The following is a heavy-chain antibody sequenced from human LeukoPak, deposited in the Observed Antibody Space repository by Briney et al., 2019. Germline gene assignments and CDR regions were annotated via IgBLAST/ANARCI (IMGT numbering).Heavy chain of an antibody. V-gene: IGHV5-51*01. CDR3: ARPNITSYYDSRGYDAFDV. CDR2: IYHDGSDT. CDR1: DSQFNAYW. D-gene: IGHD3-22*01. J-gene: IGHJ3*01. Sequence: GEPLESSGQASDSQFNAYWIAGARQLQGRGWEGMRIIYHDGSDTRYSPSSQGKVTISADKSVSIAYLQWSSLKASDTDMYYCARPNITSYYDSRGYDAFDVWGRGTMVIASS.